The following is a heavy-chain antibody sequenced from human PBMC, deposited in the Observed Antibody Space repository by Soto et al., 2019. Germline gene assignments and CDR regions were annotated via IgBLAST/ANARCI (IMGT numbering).Heavy chain of an antibody. Sequence: EVQVVESGGGLVQPGGSLRLSCAASGLTFSDHYMDWVRQAPGKGLEWVGRSRNKAKSYSTEYAASVKGRFTISRDGSKDSVYLEMNSLKTEDTAVYYCAVDGVGTGSYWGQGTLVTVTS. J-gene: IGHJ4*02. V-gene: IGHV3-72*01. CDR1: GLTFSDHY. D-gene: IGHD5-12*01. CDR3: AVDGVGTGSY. CDR2: SRNKAKSYST.